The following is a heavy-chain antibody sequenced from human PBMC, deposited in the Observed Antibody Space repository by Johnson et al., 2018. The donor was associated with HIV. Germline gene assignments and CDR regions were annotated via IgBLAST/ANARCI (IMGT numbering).Heavy chain of an antibody. CDR1: GFTVSTNY. D-gene: IGHD3-10*01. Sequence: VQLVESGGGLVHPGGSLRLSCAASGFTVSTNYMSWVRQAPGKGLEWVGRIRSKANSYATAYAASVKGRFTISRDDSKNTAYLQMNSLKTEDTAVYYCAREKPRLVQGVLDAFDIWGQGTMVTVSS. CDR3: AREKPRLVQGVLDAFDI. J-gene: IGHJ3*02. CDR2: IRSKANSYAT. V-gene: IGHV3-73*01.